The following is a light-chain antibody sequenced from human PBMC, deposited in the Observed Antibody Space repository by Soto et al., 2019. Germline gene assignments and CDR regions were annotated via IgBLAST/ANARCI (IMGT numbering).Light chain of an antibody. CDR3: GADHGSGSKFVV. Sequence: QSVLTQPPSASASLGASVTLTCTLSSGYSNYKVDWYQQRPGKGPRFVMRVGTGGIVGSKGDGIPDRFSVLGSGLNRYLTIKNIQEEDESDYHCGADHGSGSKFVVFGGGTKVTVL. CDR2: VGTGGIVG. J-gene: IGLJ2*01. CDR1: SGYSNYK. V-gene: IGLV9-49*01.